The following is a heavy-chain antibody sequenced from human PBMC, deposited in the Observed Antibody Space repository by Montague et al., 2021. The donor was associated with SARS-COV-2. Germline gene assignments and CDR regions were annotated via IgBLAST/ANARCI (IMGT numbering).Heavy chain of an antibody. CDR3: ARESFSSAWSPFDY. J-gene: IGHJ4*02. V-gene: IGHV1-18*01. CDR2: ISGYGGNT. Sequence: SVKVSYKASGYTLTSHSISSVRQAPGQRLEWIGWISGYGGNTKYGKNVHGIVTMTTDTSTSTAYMELRSLGSDVSAVYYYARESFSSAWSPFDYWGQRTLVT. CDR1: GYTLTSHS. D-gene: IGHD6-19*01.